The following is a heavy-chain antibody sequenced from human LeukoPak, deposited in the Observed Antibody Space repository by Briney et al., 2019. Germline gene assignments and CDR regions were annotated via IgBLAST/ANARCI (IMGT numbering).Heavy chain of an antibody. J-gene: IGHJ3*02. D-gene: IGHD3-9*01. CDR2: IYHSGST. CDR1: GYSISSGYY. CDR3: AREAHSGYDILTGSDAFDI. Sequence: PSETLSLTCTVSGYSISSGYYWGWIRQPPGKGLEWIGSIYHSGSTYYNPSPKSRVTISVDTSKNQFSLKLSSVTAADTAVYYCAREAHSGYDILTGSDAFDIWGQGTMVTVSS. V-gene: IGHV4-38-2*02.